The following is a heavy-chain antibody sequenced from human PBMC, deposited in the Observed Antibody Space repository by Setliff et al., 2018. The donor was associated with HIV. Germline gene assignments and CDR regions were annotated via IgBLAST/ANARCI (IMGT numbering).Heavy chain of an antibody. J-gene: IGHJ4*02. Sequence: ASVKVSCKASGYTFTNYYMQWARQAPGQGLEWMGIINPSGGSATYAQKFQGRVTMTRDTSTSTFYMELSSLRSDDTAVYYCARAPELYSSGCYYDYWGQGTLVTVSS. D-gene: IGHD6-19*01. CDR2: INPSGGSA. V-gene: IGHV1-46*01. CDR3: ARAPELYSSGCYYDY. CDR1: GYTFTNYY.